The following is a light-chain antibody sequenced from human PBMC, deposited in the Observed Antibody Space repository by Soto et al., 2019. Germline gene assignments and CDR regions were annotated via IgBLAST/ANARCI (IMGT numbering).Light chain of an antibody. CDR3: QKYNNYPRK. Sequence: DIQMTQSPSTLSASVGYRVTITCRASRGISKWLAWYQQKPGKAPKLLIYDAPILENGVPSRFSGSGSGTEFTLTISNLQPDDFATYFCQKYNNYPRKCGQGTKGDIK. V-gene: IGKV1-5*01. J-gene: IGKJ1*01. CDR1: RGISKW. CDR2: DAP.